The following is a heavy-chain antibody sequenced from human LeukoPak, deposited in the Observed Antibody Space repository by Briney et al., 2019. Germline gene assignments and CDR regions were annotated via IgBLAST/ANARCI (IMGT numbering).Heavy chain of an antibody. Sequence: GGSLRLSCAASGFTFSNARMTWVRQAPGKALEWVGRIKSKTGGGTTDYAAPVRGRFTISRDDSENTLYLQMNTLKAEDTGVYYCTTVLDCSGLSCRAYWGQGTLVTVSS. D-gene: IGHD2-15*01. J-gene: IGHJ4*02. CDR3: TTVLDCSGLSCRAY. CDR2: IKSKTGGGTT. CDR1: GFTFSNAR. V-gene: IGHV3-15*01.